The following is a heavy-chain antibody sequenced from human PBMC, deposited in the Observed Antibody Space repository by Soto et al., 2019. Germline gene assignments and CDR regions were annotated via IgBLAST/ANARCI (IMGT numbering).Heavy chain of an antibody. CDR3: ARDPGEDSYYYYGMDV. CDR2: ISAYNGNA. CDR1: GYTFTSYG. D-gene: IGHD2-15*01. V-gene: IGHV1-18*01. J-gene: IGHJ6*02. Sequence: ASVKVSCKASGYTFTSYGISWVRQAPGQGLEWMGWISAYNGNANYAQKLQGRVTMTTDTSTSTAYMELRSLRSDDTAVYYCARDPGEDSYYYYGMDVWGQGTTVTVSS.